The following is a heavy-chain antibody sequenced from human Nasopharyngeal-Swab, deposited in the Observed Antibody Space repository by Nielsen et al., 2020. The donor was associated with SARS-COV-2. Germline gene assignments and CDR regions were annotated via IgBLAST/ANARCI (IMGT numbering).Heavy chain of an antibody. CDR2: IWYDGSNK. Sequence: WIRQSPGKGLEWVAVIWYDGSNKYYADSVKGRFTISRDNSKNTLYLQMNSLRAEDTAVYYCARDGIAGATGLDYWGQGTLVTVSS. CDR3: ARDGIAGATGLDY. V-gene: IGHV3-33*01. J-gene: IGHJ4*02. D-gene: IGHD1-26*01.